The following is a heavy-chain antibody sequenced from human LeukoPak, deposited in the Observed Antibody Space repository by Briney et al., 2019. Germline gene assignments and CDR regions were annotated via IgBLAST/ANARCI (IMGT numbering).Heavy chain of an antibody. V-gene: IGHV3-74*01. Sequence: GGSLRLSCAASGFTFSRHWMHWVRQAPGKGLVWVSRIYGDGSRISYADSVKGRFTISRDNAKNALFLQMNSLRAEDTAVYYCTSDTVDTAVGIDYWGQGTLVTVSS. D-gene: IGHD5-18*01. CDR3: TSDTVDTAVGIDY. J-gene: IGHJ4*02. CDR2: IYGDGSRI. CDR1: GFTFSRHW.